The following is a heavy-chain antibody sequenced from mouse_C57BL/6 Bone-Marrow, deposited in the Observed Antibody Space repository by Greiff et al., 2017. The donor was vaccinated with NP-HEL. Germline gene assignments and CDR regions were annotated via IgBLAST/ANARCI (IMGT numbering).Heavy chain of an antibody. Sequence: EVKVEESGEGLVKPGGSLKLSCAASGFTFSSYAMSWVRQTPEKRLEWVAYISSGGDYIYYADTVKGSFTISRDNTRNTLYLQIRSLKSEDTSMNYCTKDRRFAYWGQGTLVTVSA. CDR3: TKDRRFAY. V-gene: IGHV5-9-1*02. CDR2: ISSGGDYI. CDR1: GFTFSSYA. J-gene: IGHJ3*01.